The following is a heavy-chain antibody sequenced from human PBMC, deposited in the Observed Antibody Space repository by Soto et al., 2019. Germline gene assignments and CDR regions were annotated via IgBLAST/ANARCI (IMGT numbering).Heavy chain of an antibody. CDR1: GFTLSPFW. D-gene: IGHD3-10*01. CDR2: INSDGNST. V-gene: IGHV3-74*01. Sequence: GGSLRLSCAASGFTLSPFWMHWVRQVPGKGPVWVSRINSDGNSTSYADSVKGRFTISRDNAKNTLYLQMNSLRAEDAAVYYCARDFLLVTQGVYYYYGMDVWGQGTTVTVSS. CDR3: ARDFLLVTQGVYYYYGMDV. J-gene: IGHJ6*02.